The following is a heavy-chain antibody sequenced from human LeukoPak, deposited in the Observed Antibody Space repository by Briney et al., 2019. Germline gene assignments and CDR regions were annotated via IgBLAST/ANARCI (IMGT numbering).Heavy chain of an antibody. CDR2: IYYSGST. V-gene: IGHV4-59*08. D-gene: IGHD1-26*01. CDR3: ARGPPTDRETQHFDY. CDR1: GGSISSYY. J-gene: IGHJ4*02. Sequence: SETLSLTCTVSGGSISSYYWSWLRQPPGKGLEWIGYIYYSGSTYYNPSLKSRVTISVDTSKNQFSLKLSSVTAADTAVYYCARGPPTDRETQHFDYWGQGTLVTVSS.